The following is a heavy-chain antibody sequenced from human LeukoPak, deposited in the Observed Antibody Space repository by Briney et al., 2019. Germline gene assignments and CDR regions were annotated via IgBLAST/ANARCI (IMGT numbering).Heavy chain of an antibody. D-gene: IGHD4-23*01. V-gene: IGHV3-21*01. CDR2: ISSSSSYI. CDR3: ARVPRRWPFYYMDV. Sequence: PGGSLRLSCAASGFTFSSYSMNWVRQAPGKGLEWVSSISSSSSYIYYADSVKGRFTISRDNAKNSLYLQMNSLRAEDTAVYYCARVPRRWPFYYMDVWDKGTTVTISS. J-gene: IGHJ6*03. CDR1: GFTFSSYS.